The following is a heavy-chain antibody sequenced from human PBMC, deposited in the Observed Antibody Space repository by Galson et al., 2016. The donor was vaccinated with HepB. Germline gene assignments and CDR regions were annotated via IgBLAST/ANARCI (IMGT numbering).Heavy chain of an antibody. CDR3: ARDFDY. V-gene: IGHV3-33*08. J-gene: IGHJ4*02. CDR2: IRYDGSNK. Sequence: LRLSCAASEFTFSNYAMSWVRQAPGKGLEWVTFIRYDGSNKYYADSVKGRFTISRDNSKNTLYLQMNSLRAEDTAVYYCARDFDYWGQGTLVTVSS. CDR1: EFTFSNYA.